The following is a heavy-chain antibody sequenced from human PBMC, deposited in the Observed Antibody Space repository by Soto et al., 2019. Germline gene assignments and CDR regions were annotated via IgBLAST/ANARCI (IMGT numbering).Heavy chain of an antibody. CDR3: ARLEVVPAAHYYYYYGMDV. CDR1: GGSISSYY. J-gene: IGHJ6*02. Sequence: QVQLQESGPGLVKPSETLSLTCTVSGGSISSYYWSWIRQPPGKGLEGIGYIYYSGSTNYNPSLKSRVTISVDTSKNQFSLKLSSVTAADTAVYYCARLEVVPAAHYYYYYGMDVWGQGTTVTVSS. V-gene: IGHV4-59*08. CDR2: IYYSGST. D-gene: IGHD2-2*01.